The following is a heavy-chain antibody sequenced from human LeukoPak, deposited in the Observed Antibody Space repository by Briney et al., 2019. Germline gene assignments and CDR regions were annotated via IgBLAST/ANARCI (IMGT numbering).Heavy chain of an antibody. CDR2: IYYSGTT. D-gene: IGHD2-15*01. V-gene: IGHV4-31*03. J-gene: IGHJ3*02. Sequence: SETLSLTCTVSGGSISSDGYYWTWIRQHPGKGLEWIGYIYYSGTTYYNPSLESRVTLSVDTSKNQFSLRLSSVTAADTAVYYCARYRDSGGRLAFDIWCQGTMATVSS. CDR1: GGSISSDGYY. CDR3: ARYRDSGGRLAFDI.